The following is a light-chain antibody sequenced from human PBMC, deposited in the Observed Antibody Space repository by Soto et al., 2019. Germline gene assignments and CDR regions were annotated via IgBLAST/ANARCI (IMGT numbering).Light chain of an antibody. Sequence: IVLTQSPVTLSLSPGERATLSCRASQSVMTYLAWYQQKPGQAPRLLIYDATKRAAGIPARFSGSGSGTDFTIRIVSLEPEDSAVYYCQQRSSWPGTFGGGTKVEI. CDR3: QQRSSWPGT. CDR1: QSVMTY. V-gene: IGKV3-11*01. CDR2: DAT. J-gene: IGKJ4*01.